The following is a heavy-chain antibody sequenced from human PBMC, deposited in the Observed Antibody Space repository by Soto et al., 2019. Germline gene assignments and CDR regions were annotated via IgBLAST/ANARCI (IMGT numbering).Heavy chain of an antibody. J-gene: IGHJ3*02. D-gene: IGHD2-21*02. Sequence: GGSLRLSCAASGFTFSSYAMSWVRQAPGKGLEWISAVSGSGGSTYYADSVKGRFTISRDNSKDTLYLQMNNLRAEDTAVYYCAKTGPIAYCGGYCYSFLRFAFEMWGQGTMVTVSS. CDR1: GFTFSSYA. CDR3: AKTGPIAYCGGYCYSFLRFAFEM. CDR2: VSGSGGST. V-gene: IGHV3-23*01.